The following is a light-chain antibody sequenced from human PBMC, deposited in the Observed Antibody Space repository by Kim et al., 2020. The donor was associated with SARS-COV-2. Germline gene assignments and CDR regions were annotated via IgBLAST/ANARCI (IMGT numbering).Light chain of an antibody. V-gene: IGLV3-21*04. Sequence: SYELTQPPSVSVAPGKTARITCGGNNIGSKSVHWYQQKPGQAPVLVIYHDSDRPSGIPERFSGCNSGNTATLTISRVEAGDEADYYCQVWDSSSDHVVFG. CDR1: NIGSKS. CDR2: HDS. CDR3: QVWDSSSDHVV. J-gene: IGLJ2*01.